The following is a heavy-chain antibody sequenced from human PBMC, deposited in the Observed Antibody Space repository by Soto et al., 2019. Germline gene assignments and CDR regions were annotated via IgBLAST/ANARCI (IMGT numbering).Heavy chain of an antibody. J-gene: IGHJ4*02. CDR3: ARGHGRQNFDN. V-gene: IGHV1-2*02. Sequence: QVQLVQSGAEVKKPGASVTVSCRTSGYTFSSYYIHWVRQAPGQGLQWMGWSYPHRDGTKYAPRFQGRVPMAANTSISTAYMELRRPTSDEAATYYCARGHGRQNFDNWGQGTLVTVSS. CDR1: GYTFSSYY. CDR2: SYPHRDGT.